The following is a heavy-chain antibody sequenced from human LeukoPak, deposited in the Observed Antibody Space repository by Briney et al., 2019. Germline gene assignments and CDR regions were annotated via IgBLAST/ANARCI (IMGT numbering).Heavy chain of an antibody. D-gene: IGHD3-22*01. CDR3: ARGFYDSSGSGAFDI. Sequence: SETLSLTCTVSGGSISSYYWSWIRQPPGKGLEWIGYIYSSGSTNYNPSLKSRVTIFVDTSKNQFSLKLSSVTAADTAVYYCARGFYDSSGSGAFDIWGQGTMVTVSS. V-gene: IGHV4-4*08. CDR2: IYSSGST. CDR1: GGSISSYY. J-gene: IGHJ3*02.